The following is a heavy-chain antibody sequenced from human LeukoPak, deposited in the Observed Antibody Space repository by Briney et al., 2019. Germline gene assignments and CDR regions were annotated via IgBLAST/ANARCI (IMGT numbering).Heavy chain of an antibody. J-gene: IGHJ4*02. CDR1: GGSISSYY. D-gene: IGHD6-19*01. CDR3: ARIYSRGWSLDY. Sequence: SETLSLTCTVSGGSISSYYWTWIRQSAGKGLEWIGRMYTSGSTKYSPSLESRVTMSGDASENQFSLRLNSVTAADTAIYYCARIYSRGWSLDYWGPGTLVTVSS. V-gene: IGHV4-4*07. CDR2: MYTSGST.